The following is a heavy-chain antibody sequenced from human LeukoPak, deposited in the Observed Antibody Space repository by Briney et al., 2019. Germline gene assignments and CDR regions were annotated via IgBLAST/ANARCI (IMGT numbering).Heavy chain of an antibody. Sequence: GGSLRLSCAASGFTFSSYTMHWIRQAPVKGLEWVSSISGSNSYIFYADSVKGRFTVSRDNAKDSLYLQMNSLRAEDTAVYYCARALTTLTYEGYWGQGTLVTVSS. CDR2: ISGSNSYI. V-gene: IGHV3-21*01. J-gene: IGHJ4*02. CDR3: ARALTTLTYEGY. D-gene: IGHD1-1*01. CDR1: GFTFSSYT.